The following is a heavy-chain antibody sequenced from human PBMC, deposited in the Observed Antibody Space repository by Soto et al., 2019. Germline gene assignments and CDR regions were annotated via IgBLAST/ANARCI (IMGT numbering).Heavy chain of an antibody. CDR2: FDPEEGET. Sequence: GASVKVSCKVSGYTLTELSMHWVRQAPGKGLEWMGGFDPEEGETIYAQKLQGRVTMTEDTSTDTAYMELSSLKSEDTAVYCCATVVDYGSGSYFAFDYWGQGTLVTVSS. D-gene: IGHD3-10*01. J-gene: IGHJ4*02. CDR1: GYTLTELS. V-gene: IGHV1-24*01. CDR3: ATVVDYGSGSYFAFDY.